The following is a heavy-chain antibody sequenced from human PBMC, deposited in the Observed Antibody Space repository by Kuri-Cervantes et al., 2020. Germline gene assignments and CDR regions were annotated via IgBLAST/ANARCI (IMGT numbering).Heavy chain of an antibody. Sequence: GESLKISCAASGFTFSSYGMHWVRQAPGKGLEWVAVISYDGSNKYYADSVKGRFTISRDNSKNTVYLQMNSLRAEDTAVYYCARGLHCSGGDCYAGYFDYWGQGTLVTVSS. J-gene: IGHJ4*02. CDR3: ARGLHCSGGDCYAGYFDY. D-gene: IGHD2-21*02. CDR2: ISYDGSNK. CDR1: GFTFSSYG. V-gene: IGHV3-30*03.